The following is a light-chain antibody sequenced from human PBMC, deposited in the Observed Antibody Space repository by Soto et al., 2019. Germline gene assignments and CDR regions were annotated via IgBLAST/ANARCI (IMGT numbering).Light chain of an antibody. CDR2: GAS. V-gene: IGKV3-11*01. CDR1: QSVSSN. J-gene: IGKJ5*01. CDR3: QQRSNWPPIT. Sequence: EIVITQSPSTLSVSPGERATLSCKASQSVSSNLAWYQQKPGQAPRLLIYGASTRAAGTPDRFSGSGSGTDFTLTISSLEPEDFAVYYCQQRSNWPPITFGQGTRLEIK.